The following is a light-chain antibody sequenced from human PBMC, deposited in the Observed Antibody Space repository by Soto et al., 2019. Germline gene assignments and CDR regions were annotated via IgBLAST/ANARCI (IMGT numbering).Light chain of an antibody. CDR1: QSVRAY. V-gene: IGKV3-20*01. CDR2: GAS. Sequence: EIVLTQSPGTLSLSPGERATLSCRASQSVRAYLAWYQHKPGQAPRLLIYGASSRATGIPDRFSGSGFGTDFSLIISRLEPEDFAVYYCQQYGTSVRTFGQGTKVEIK. CDR3: QQYGTSVRT. J-gene: IGKJ1*01.